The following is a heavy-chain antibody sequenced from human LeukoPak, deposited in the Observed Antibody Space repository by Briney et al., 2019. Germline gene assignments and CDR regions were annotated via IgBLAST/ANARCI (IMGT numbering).Heavy chain of an antibody. CDR1: GFTFSSYG. CDR2: ISYDGSNK. CDR3: AKGSDYYDSSGYYLYYFDY. D-gene: IGHD3-22*01. V-gene: IGHV3-30*18. Sequence: GGSLRLSCAASGFTFSSYGMHWVRQAPGKGLEWVAVISYDGSNKYYADSVKGRFTIPRDNSKNTLYLQMNSLRAEDTAVYYCAKGSDYYDSSGYYLYYFDYWGQGTLVTVSS. J-gene: IGHJ4*02.